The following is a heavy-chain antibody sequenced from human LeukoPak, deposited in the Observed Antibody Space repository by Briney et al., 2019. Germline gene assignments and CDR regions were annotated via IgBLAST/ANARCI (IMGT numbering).Heavy chain of an antibody. J-gene: IGHJ3*02. CDR3: ASSSGWYGDAFDI. V-gene: IGHV3-53*04. D-gene: IGHD6-19*01. Sequence: GGSLRLSCAASGFTVSSNYMSWVRQAPGKGLEWVSVIYSGGSTYYADSVKRRFTISRHNSKNTLYLQMNSLRAEDTAVYYCASSSGWYGDAFDIWGQGTMVTVSS. CDR1: GFTVSSNY. CDR2: IYSGGST.